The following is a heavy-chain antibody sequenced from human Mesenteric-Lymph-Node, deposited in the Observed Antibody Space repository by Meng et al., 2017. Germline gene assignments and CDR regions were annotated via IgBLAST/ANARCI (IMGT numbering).Heavy chain of an antibody. D-gene: IGHD6-13*01. J-gene: IGHJ4*02. CDR3: AKVAYASTWYVPHFDY. V-gene: IGHV3-30*18. CDR1: GFTFSTYG. Sequence: QVQLVESGGGVVQPGRSLRLSCATSGFTFSTYGMHWVPQAPGKGLEWVAVISYDGSNKYYAESVKGRFTISRDNSKNTLHLQMNSLRAEDTAVYYCAKVAYASTWYVPHFDYWGQGTLVTVSS. CDR2: ISYDGSNK.